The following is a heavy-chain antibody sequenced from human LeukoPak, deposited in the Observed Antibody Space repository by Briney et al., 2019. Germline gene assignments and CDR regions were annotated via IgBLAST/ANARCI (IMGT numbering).Heavy chain of an antibody. Sequence: PSETLSLTCAVYGGSFSGYYWSWIRQPPGKGLEWIGEINHSGSTNYNPSLKSRVTISVDTSKNQFSLKLSSVTAADTAVYYCARGIFDSDSSGYYFRGYYYYGMDVWGQGTTVTVSS. D-gene: IGHD3-22*01. J-gene: IGHJ6*02. V-gene: IGHV4-34*01. CDR3: ARGIFDSDSSGYYFRGYYYYGMDV. CDR1: GGSFSGYY. CDR2: INHSGST.